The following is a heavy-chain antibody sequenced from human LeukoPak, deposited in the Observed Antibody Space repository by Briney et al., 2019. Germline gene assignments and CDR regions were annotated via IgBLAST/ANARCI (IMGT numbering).Heavy chain of an antibody. CDR1: GYTFTDYY. Sequence: ASVKVSCKASGYTFTDYYIHWVRQAPGQGLEWMGWISPNSGGSNYAQKFQGRVTMTRDTSINTAYMELSRLRSDDAAVYFCAVGRRTDFDYWGQGTLVTVSS. J-gene: IGHJ4*02. D-gene: IGHD1-26*01. CDR3: AVGRRTDFDY. CDR2: ISPNSGGS. V-gene: IGHV1-2*02.